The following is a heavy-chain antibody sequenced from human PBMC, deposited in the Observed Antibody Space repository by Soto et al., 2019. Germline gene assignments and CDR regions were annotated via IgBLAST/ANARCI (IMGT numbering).Heavy chain of an antibody. V-gene: IGHV4-30-4*01. D-gene: IGHD3-22*01. Sequence: QVQLQESGPGLVKPSQTLSLTCTVSGGSISSGDYYWSWIRQPPGKGLEWIGYIYYSGSTYYNPSHKSRVTISVDTSKNQFSLKLSSVTAADTAVYYCARGADSSGYQYYFDYWGQGTLVTVSS. CDR1: GGSISSGDYY. J-gene: IGHJ4*02. CDR2: IYYSGST. CDR3: ARGADSSGYQYYFDY.